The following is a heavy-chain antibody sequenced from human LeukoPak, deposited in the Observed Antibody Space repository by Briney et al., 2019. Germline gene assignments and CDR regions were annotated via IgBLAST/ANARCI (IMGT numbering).Heavy chain of an antibody. J-gene: IGHJ6*02. CDR2: INSDGSST. Sequence: GGSLRLSCAASGFTFSSYWMHWVRHAPGKGLVWVSRINSDGSSTSYADSVKGRFTISRDNAKNTLYLQMNSLRAEDTAVYYGARGRIQLWKFYYYYGMDVWGQGTTGTVS. CDR1: GFTFSSYW. V-gene: IGHV3-74*01. CDR3: ARGRIQLWKFYYYYGMDV. D-gene: IGHD5-18*01.